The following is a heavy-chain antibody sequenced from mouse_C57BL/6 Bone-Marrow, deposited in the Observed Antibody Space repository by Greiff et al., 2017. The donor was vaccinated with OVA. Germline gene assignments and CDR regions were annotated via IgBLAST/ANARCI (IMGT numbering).Heavy chain of an antibody. V-gene: IGHV14-1*01. CDR3: TTSLQPGWFAY. D-gene: IGHD6-1*01. CDR2: IDPEDGDT. CDR1: GFNIKDYY. Sequence: EVQLQQSGAELVRPGASVKLSCTASGFNIKDYYMHWVKQRPEQGLEWIGRIDPEDGDTEYAPKFQGKATMTADTSSNTAYLQLSSLTSEDTAVYYCTTSLQPGWFAYWGQGTLVTVSA. J-gene: IGHJ3*01.